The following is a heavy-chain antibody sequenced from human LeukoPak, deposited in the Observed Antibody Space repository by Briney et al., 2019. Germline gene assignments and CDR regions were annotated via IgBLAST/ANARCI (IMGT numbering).Heavy chain of an antibody. CDR3: VRDDDRPDNGLDY. V-gene: IGHV3-23*01. D-gene: IGHD3-22*01. CDR2: ISVGGDTT. J-gene: IGHJ4*02. Sequence: GGSLRLSCVASGFTFSNYAMNWVRQAPGKGLEWVSAISVGGDTTYHADSVKGRFTISRDNSKNTVSLQMNRLRAEDTAVYYCVRDDDRPDNGLDYWGQGTLVTVSS. CDR1: GFTFSNYA.